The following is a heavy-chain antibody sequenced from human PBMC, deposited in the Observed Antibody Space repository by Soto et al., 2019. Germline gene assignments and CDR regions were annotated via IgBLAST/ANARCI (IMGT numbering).Heavy chain of an antibody. CDR3: ATDPVRGGSGYYFSDY. D-gene: IGHD3-22*01. Sequence: GASVKVSCKASGGTFSSYAISWVRQAPGQGLEWMGGIIPIFGTANYAQKFQGRVTITADESTSTAYMELSSLRSEDTAVYYCATDPVRGGSGYYFSDYWGHGTLVTVSS. J-gene: IGHJ4*01. CDR1: GGTFSSYA. CDR2: IIPIFGTA. V-gene: IGHV1-69*13.